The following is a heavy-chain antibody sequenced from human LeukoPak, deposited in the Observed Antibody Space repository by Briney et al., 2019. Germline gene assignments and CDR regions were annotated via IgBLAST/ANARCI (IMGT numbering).Heavy chain of an antibody. J-gene: IGHJ4*02. CDR1: GFTFSSYV. D-gene: IGHD3-10*01. CDR3: AKGPPMVRGAHLGFDY. CDR2: ISYDGSNE. V-gene: IGHV3-30*04. Sequence: GGSLRLSCAASGFTFSSYVMHWVRQAPGKGLEWVAIISYDGSNEYYADSVKGRFTISRDNSKNTLYLQMNSLRAADTAVYYCAKGPPMVRGAHLGFDYWGQGTLVTVSS.